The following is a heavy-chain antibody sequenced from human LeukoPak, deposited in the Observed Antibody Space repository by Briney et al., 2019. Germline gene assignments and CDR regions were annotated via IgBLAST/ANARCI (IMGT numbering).Heavy chain of an antibody. CDR3: VRERRLGINPVLSFDS. Sequence: GGSLRLSCAASGFTFSNHWMNWVRQAPGEGPEWVASVKEDGSDKYYVDSVKGRFSISRDNTKNSMYLQMDSLRAEDTAVYYCVRERRLGINPVLSFDSWGQGTLVIVSS. CDR2: VKEDGSDK. D-gene: IGHD3-9*01. CDR1: GFTFSNHW. J-gene: IGHJ4*02. V-gene: IGHV3-7*01.